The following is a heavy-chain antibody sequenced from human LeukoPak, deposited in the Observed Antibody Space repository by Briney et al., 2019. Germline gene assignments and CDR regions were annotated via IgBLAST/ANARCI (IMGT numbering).Heavy chain of an antibody. V-gene: IGHV4-39*07. J-gene: IGHJ4*02. D-gene: IGHD1-26*01. CDR1: GGSISSSSYY. CDR2: IYYSGST. Sequence: SETLSLTCTVSGGSISSSSYYWGWIRQPPGKGLEWIGSIYYSGSTYYNPSLKSRVTISVDTSKNQFSLKLSSVTAADTAVYYCARDHSGSPHFDYWGQGTLVTVSS. CDR3: ARDHSGSPHFDY.